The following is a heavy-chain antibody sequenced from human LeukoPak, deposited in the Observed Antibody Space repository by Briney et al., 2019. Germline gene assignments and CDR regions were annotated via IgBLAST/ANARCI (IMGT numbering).Heavy chain of an antibody. Sequence: GGSLRLSCAASGFSFNNYAMSWVRQAPGKGLEWVSGITGNGGSLYYADSVKGRFTISRDNSKSALYLQVNSLRAEDTAVYYCAKRDAYDSSGFSPLFDYWGQGTLVTVSS. CDR2: ITGNGGSL. J-gene: IGHJ4*02. D-gene: IGHD3-22*01. CDR1: GFSFNNYA. CDR3: AKRDAYDSSGFSPLFDY. V-gene: IGHV3-23*01.